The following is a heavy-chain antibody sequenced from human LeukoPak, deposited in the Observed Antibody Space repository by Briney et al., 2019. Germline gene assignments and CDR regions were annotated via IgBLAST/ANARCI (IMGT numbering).Heavy chain of an antibody. CDR3: AGGRWIRGSYYNFDY. D-gene: IGHD1-26*01. CDR2: IYYSGST. Sequence: SETLSLTCTVSGGSISSYYWSWIRQPPGKGLEWIGYIYYSGSTNHNPSLKSRVTISADTSINQFSLKLNSVTAADTAVYYCAGGRWIRGSYYNFDYWGQGTLVTVSS. CDR1: GGSISSYY. V-gene: IGHV4-59*12. J-gene: IGHJ4*02.